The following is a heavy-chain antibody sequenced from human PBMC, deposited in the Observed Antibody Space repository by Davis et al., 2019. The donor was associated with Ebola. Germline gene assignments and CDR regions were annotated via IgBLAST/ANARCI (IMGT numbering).Heavy chain of an antibody. CDR2: IYHSGST. Sequence: PGGSLRLSCAVYGGSFSGYYWSWIRQPPGKGLEWIGYIYHSGSTYYNPSLKSRVTIAVDRSKNQFSLKLSSVTAADTAVYYCARRRDRPYRSWFDPWGQGTLVTVSS. V-gene: IGHV4-34*01. CDR3: ARRRDRPYRSWFDP. D-gene: IGHD6-6*01. CDR1: GGSFSGYY. J-gene: IGHJ5*02.